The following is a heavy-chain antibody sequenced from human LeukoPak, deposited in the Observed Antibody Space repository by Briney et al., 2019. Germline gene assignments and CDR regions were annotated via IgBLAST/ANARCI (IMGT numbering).Heavy chain of an antibody. V-gene: IGHV4-4*07. CDR3: ARVGELGAFDI. D-gene: IGHD1-26*01. J-gene: IGHJ3*02. CDR1: SGSISNYY. Sequence: SETLSLTCTVSSGSISNYYWSWIRQPAGKGLEWIGRIYTSGSTTYNPSLKSRLTISIDTSKNQFSLKLSSVTAADTAVYYCARVGELGAFDIWGQGTMVTVSS. CDR2: IYTSGST.